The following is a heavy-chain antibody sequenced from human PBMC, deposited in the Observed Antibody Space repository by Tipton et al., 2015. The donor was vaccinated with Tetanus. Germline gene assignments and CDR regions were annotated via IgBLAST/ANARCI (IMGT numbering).Heavy chain of an antibody. Sequence: SLRLSCTASGFTFGDYAMSWFRQAPGKGLEWVGVIRSKAYGGTTEYAVSVKGRFTISRDDSKSIDNLQMNSLKTGGTAVYYCTRNRIPKWGLVLRADYWGQGTLVTVSS. V-gene: IGHV3-49*03. CDR2: IRSKAYGGTT. D-gene: IGHD1-26*01. CDR3: TRNRIPKWGLVLRADY. CDR1: GFTFGDYA. J-gene: IGHJ4*02.